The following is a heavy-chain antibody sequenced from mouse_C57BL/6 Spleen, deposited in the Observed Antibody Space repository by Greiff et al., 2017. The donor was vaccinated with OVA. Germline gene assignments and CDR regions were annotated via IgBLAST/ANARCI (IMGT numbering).Heavy chain of an antibody. D-gene: IGHD2-4*01. CDR1: GYTFTSYW. V-gene: IGHV1-53*01. Sequence: QVQLKQPGTELVKPGASVKLSCKASGYTFTSYWMHWVKQRPGQGLEWIGNINPSNGGTNYNEKFKSKATLTVDKSSSTAYMQLSSLTSEDSAVYYCARSRYDYDRGDWYFDVWGTGTTVTVSS. CDR2: INPSNGGT. CDR3: ARSRYDYDRGDWYFDV. J-gene: IGHJ1*03.